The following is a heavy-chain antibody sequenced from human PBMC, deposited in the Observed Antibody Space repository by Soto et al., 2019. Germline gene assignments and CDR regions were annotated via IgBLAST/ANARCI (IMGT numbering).Heavy chain of an antibody. V-gene: IGHV1-69*01. CDR3: ASDGAMYSGGIDY. J-gene: IGHJ4*02. D-gene: IGHD2-15*01. CDR1: GGTFSSYS. CDR2: IIPIFSNT. Sequence: QVQRVQSGAEVKKPGSSVKVSCKASGGTFSSYSINWVRQAPGQGLEWMGEIIPIFSNTNYAQKCQGRVTITADESTTTAYMVLSTMSAGHTAVYYCASDGAMYSGGIDYWGKGTMVTATS.